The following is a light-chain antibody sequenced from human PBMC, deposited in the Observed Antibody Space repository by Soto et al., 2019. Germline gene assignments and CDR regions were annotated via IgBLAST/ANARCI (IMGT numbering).Light chain of an antibody. J-gene: IGLJ1*01. Sequence: QSALTQPASVSGSPGQSITISCTGTSSDVGGYNYVSWYQQHPGKAPKLMIYEVSNRPSGVSNRFSGSKSGNTASLTISGLQAEDDADYYCISYTSSSTLEVFGTGTKLTVL. CDR3: ISYTSSSTLEV. CDR2: EVS. CDR1: SSDVGGYNY. V-gene: IGLV2-14*01.